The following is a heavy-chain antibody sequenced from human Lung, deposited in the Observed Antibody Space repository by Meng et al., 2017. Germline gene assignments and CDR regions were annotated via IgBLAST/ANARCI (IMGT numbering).Heavy chain of an antibody. V-gene: IGHV1-18*01. Sequence: QGQPGQAGAEGKKRGAAGKGACKASDYTCTGYGVSWVRQAPGQGLEWMAWLGAHDGDTSHAPKFQGRVTVSADRPTATAYMELRSLRSDDTAVYYCARGTPGRSYSDYWGQGTLVTVSS. J-gene: IGHJ4*02. CDR2: LGAHDGDT. D-gene: IGHD3-10*01. CDR1: DYTCTGYG. CDR3: ARGTPGRSYSDY.